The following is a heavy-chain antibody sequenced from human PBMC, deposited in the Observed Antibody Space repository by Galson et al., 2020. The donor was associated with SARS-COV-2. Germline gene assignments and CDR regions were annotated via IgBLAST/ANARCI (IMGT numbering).Heavy chain of an antibody. Sequence: SETLSLTCTVSGGSISSYYWSWIRQPPGKGLEWIGYIYYSGSTNYNPSLKSRVTISVDTSKNQFSLKLSSVTAADTAVYYCARVMWLRGYFDYWGQGTLVTVSS. J-gene: IGHJ4*02. CDR2: IYYSGST. V-gene: IGHV4-59*01. D-gene: IGHD6-19*01. CDR1: GGSISSYY. CDR3: ARVMWLRGYFDY.